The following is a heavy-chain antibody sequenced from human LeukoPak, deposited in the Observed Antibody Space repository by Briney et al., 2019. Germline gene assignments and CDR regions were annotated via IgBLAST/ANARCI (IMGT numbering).Heavy chain of an antibody. CDR3: VRGGYRGFDYEY. V-gene: IGHV3-21*01. Sequence: GESLRLSCAASGFTFSPYSMNWLRLAPGKGLEWVSSISPDSNYKYYVDSVKGRFTISRDNAKSSLYLQMNSLRAEDTAVYYCVRGGYRGFDYEYWGQGTLVTVSS. D-gene: IGHD5-12*01. CDR2: ISPDSNYK. CDR1: GFTFSPYS. J-gene: IGHJ4*02.